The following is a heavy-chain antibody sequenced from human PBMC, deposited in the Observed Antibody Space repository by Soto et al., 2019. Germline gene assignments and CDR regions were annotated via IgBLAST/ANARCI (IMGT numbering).Heavy chain of an antibody. V-gene: IGHV4-39*02. CDR1: GGSVSSSSYY. J-gene: IGHJ4*02. CDR2: IYYSGGT. Sequence: QLQLQESGPRLVKPSETLSLTCTVSGGSVSSSSYYWGWIRQPPGKGLEWIGSIYYSGGTYSNPSLRSRVPSSGDTSKNHFPLKLSSVAAADTAVDYGARRFYGSGRFPANSDYWGQGTLVTVSS. CDR3: ARRFYGSGRFPANSDY. D-gene: IGHD3-10*01.